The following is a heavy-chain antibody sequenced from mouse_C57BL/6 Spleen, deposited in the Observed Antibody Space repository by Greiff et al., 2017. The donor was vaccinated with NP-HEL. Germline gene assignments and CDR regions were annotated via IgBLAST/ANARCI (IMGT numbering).Heavy chain of an antibody. J-gene: IGHJ3*01. CDR2: INPSSGYT. D-gene: IGHD2-4*01. CDR3: ASDDYDVRGFAY. CDR1: GYTFTSYW. Sequence: VQLQQSGAELAKPGASVKLSCKASGYTFTSYWMHWVKQRPGQGLEWIGYINPSSGYTKYNQKFKDKATLTADKSSSTAYMQLSSLTYEDSSVYYCASDDYDVRGFAYWGQGTLVTVSA. V-gene: IGHV1-7*01.